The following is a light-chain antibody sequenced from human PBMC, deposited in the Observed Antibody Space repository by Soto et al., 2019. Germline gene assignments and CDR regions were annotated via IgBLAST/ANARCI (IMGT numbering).Light chain of an antibody. V-gene: IGKV3-11*01. CDR3: QQRSNWPLT. CDR2: DAS. CDR1: QSVSSY. J-gene: IGKJ4*01. Sequence: EIVLTQSPATQSLSPGERATLSCRASQSVSSYLAWYQQKPDQAPRLLIYDASNRATGIPARFSGSGSGTDFTLTISSLEPEDFAVYYCQQRSNWPLTFGGGTKVEIK.